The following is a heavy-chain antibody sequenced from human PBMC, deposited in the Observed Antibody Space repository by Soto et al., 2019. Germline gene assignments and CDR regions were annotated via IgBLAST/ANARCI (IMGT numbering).Heavy chain of an antibody. CDR3: AREGAMVRAYYGMDV. CDR1: ACTFTSYG. V-gene: IGHV1-18*04. D-gene: IGHD3-10*01. CDR2: ISAYNGNT. Sequence: AAVQVSSNASACTFTSYGISSVRQAPGQGLEWMGWISAYNGNTNYAQKLQGRVTMTTDTSTSTAYMELRSLRSADTAVYYCAREGAMVRAYYGMDVWGQGTTVTVSS. J-gene: IGHJ6*02.